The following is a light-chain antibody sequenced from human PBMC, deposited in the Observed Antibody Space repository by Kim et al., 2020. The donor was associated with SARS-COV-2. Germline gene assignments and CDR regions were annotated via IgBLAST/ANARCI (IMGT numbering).Light chain of an antibody. Sequence: ALGQNVGLTREGEALRSFHPSGYHKRPGQAPVLLLYGNHIRASGIPDRFSVSSAGNTYSLTTSGAQAEDDADYYCISRDSSGRLLVSGGGPRLT. CDR1: ALRSFH. CDR3: ISRDSSGRLLV. J-gene: IGLJ3*02. V-gene: IGLV3-19*01. CDR2: GNH.